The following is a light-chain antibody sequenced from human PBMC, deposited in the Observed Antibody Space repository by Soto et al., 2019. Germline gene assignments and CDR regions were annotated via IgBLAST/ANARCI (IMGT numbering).Light chain of an antibody. V-gene: IGKV1-5*01. CDR2: DAS. CDR1: QSISSW. CDR3: HQYNWPDT. Sequence: DIQMTQSPSTLSAFVGDRVTITCRASQSISSWLAWYQQKPGKAPKLLIYDASSLESGVPSRFSGSGSGSEFTLTISSLQSEDFALYYCHQYNWPDTFGQGTRLEIK. J-gene: IGKJ5*01.